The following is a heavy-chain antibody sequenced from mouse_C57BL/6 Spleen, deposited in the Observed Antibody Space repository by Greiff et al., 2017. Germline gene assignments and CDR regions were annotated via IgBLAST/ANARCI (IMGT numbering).Heavy chain of an antibody. CDR3: SRSYDYVYYYAIDY. Sequence: VQLKESGGGLVKPGGSLKLSCAASGFTFSSYAMSWVRQTPEKRLEWVATISDGGSYTYYPDNVKGRFTISRDKAKNNLYLQMSHLKSEDTAMYYCSRSYDYVYYYAIDYWGQGTSVTVSS. CDR2: ISDGGSYT. V-gene: IGHV5-4*01. CDR1: GFTFSSYA. D-gene: IGHD2-4*01. J-gene: IGHJ4*01.